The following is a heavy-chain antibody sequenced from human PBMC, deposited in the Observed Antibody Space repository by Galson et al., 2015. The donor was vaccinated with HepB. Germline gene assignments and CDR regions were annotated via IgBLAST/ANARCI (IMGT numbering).Heavy chain of an antibody. CDR2: IKQDGSEK. CDR3: ARDRTVGQRFGLADAFDI. D-gene: IGHD3/OR15-3a*01. V-gene: IGHV3-7*01. J-gene: IGHJ3*02. CDR1: GFTFSSYA. Sequence: SLRLSCAASGFTFSSYAMSWVRQAPGKGLEWVANIKQDGSEKYYVDSVKGRFTISRDNAKNSLYLQMNSLRAEDTAVYYCARDRTVGQRFGLADAFDIWGQGTMVTVSS.